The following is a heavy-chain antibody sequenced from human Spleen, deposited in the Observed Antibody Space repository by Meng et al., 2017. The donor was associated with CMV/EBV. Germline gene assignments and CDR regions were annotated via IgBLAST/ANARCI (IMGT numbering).Heavy chain of an antibody. V-gene: IGHV4-34*01. J-gene: IGHJ4*02. Sequence: SLTCTVYGGSFSDYYFNWIRQPPGKGLEWVGEINDSGATNDNPSLNRRVTISVDKSKNQFSLNLTSVTPADTAVYYCAASTLRAPFEFWGQGSLVTV. CDR2: INDSGAT. D-gene: IGHD5/OR15-5a*01. CDR1: GGSFSDYY. CDR3: AASTLRAPFEF.